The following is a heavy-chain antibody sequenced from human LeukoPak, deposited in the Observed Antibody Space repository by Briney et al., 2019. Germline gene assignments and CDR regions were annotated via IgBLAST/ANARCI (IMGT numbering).Heavy chain of an antibody. V-gene: IGHV1-69*01. J-gene: IGHJ4*02. D-gene: IGHD3-10*01. CDR3: ARARITMVRGVYLGGYFDH. Sequence: SVKVSCKASGGTFSSYAISWVRQAPGQGLEWMGGIIPIFGTANYAQKFQGRVTITADESTSTAYMELSSLRSEDTAVYYCARARITMVRGVYLGGYFDHWGQGTLVTVSS. CDR1: GGTFSSYA. CDR2: IIPIFGTA.